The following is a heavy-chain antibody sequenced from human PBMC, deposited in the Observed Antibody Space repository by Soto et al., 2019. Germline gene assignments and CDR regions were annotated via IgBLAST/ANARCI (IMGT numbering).Heavy chain of an antibody. V-gene: IGHV1-2*02. D-gene: IGHD3-3*01. CDR2: INPNSGGT. J-gene: IGHJ6*02. CDR1: GYTFTGYY. CDR3: ARGPNVLRFLEWSHYYYYYGMDV. Sequence: ASVKVSCKASGYTFTGYYMHWVRQAPGQGLEWMGWINPNSGGTNYAQKFQGRVTMTRDTSISTAYMELSRLRSDDTAVYYCARGPNVLRFLEWSHYYYYYGMDVWGQGXTVTVYS.